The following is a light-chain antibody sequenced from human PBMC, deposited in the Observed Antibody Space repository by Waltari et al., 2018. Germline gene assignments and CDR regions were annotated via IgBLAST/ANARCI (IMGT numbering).Light chain of an antibody. V-gene: IGLV2-14*01. J-gene: IGLJ1*01. CDR1: SSDVDSYNY. CDR3: SSYTSSSTLGV. Sequence: QSALTQPASVSGSPGQSITSSCTGTSSDVDSYNYVSWYQQHPGKAPKLMIYEVSNRPSGVSDRFSGSKSGNTASLTISGLQAEDEAVYFCSSYTSSSTLGVFGTGTKVTVL. CDR2: EVS.